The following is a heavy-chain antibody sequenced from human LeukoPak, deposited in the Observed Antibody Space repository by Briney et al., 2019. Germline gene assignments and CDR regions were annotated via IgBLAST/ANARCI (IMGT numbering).Heavy chain of an antibody. CDR1: GYSISSGYY. J-gene: IGHJ5*02. D-gene: IGHD4-17*01. CDR3: ARHGPPTVTTNWFDP. CDR2: IYHSGST. Sequence: SETLSLTCTVSGYSISSGYYWGWILQPPGKGLEWIGSIYHSGSTYYNPSLKSRVTISVDTSKNQFSLKLSSVTAADTAVYYCARHGPPTVTTNWFDPWGQGTLVTVSS. V-gene: IGHV4-38-2*02.